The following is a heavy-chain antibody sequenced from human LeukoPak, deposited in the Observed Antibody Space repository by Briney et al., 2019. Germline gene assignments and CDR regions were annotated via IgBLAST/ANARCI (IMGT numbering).Heavy chain of an antibody. CDR1: GYTFTDYY. CDR3: ARNLWFGESSDAFDM. Sequence: PAASVNVSCKASGYTFTDYYIHWVRQAPGQGLEWMGWISPKSGGTNYAQKFQGRVTMTRDTSISTAYMDMRSLRSDDAAVYFCARNLWFGESSDAFDMWSQGTMVTVSS. D-gene: IGHD3-10*01. J-gene: IGHJ3*02. CDR2: ISPKSGGT. V-gene: IGHV1-2*02.